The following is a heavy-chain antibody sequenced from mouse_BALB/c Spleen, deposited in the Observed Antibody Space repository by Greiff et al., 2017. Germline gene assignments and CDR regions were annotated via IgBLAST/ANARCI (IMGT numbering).Heavy chain of an antibody. J-gene: IGHJ3*01. Sequence: VQLVESGPGLVAPSQSLSITCTVSGFSLTSYGVHWVRQPPGKGLEWLGVIWAGGSTNYNSALMSRLSISKDNSKSQVFLKMNSLQTDDTAMYYCARSSYYDYDRGFAYWGQGTLVTVSA. CDR2: IWAGGST. CDR3: ARSSYYDYDRGFAY. V-gene: IGHV2-9*02. D-gene: IGHD2-4*01. CDR1: GFSLTSYG.